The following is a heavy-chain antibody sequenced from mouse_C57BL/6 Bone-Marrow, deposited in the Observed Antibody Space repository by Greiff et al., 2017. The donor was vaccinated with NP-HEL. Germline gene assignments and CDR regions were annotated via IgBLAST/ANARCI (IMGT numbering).Heavy chain of an antibody. CDR2: SRNKANDYTT. V-gene: IGHV7-1*01. CDR1: GFTFSDFY. D-gene: IGHD2-4*01. CDR3: ARDADDYGYWYFDV. Sequence: EVHLVESGGGLVQSGRSLRLSCATSGFTFSDFYMEWVRQAPGKGLEWIAASRNKANDYTTEYSASVKGRFIVSRDTSQSILYLQMNALRAEDTAIYYCARDADDYGYWYFDVWGTGTTVTVSS. J-gene: IGHJ1*03.